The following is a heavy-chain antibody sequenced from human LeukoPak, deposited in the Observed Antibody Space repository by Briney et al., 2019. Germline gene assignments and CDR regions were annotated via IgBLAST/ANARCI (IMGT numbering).Heavy chain of an antibody. CDR3: ARERIAAAGRNAFDI. V-gene: IGHV3-30*04. CDR1: GFTFSSYA. D-gene: IGHD6-13*01. Sequence: PGGSLRLSCAASGFTFSSYAMHWVRQAPGKGLEWVAVISYDGSNKYYADSVKGRFTISRDNSKNTLYLQMNSLRAEDTAVYYCARERIAAAGRNAFDIWGQGTMVTVSS. CDR2: ISYDGSNK. J-gene: IGHJ3*02.